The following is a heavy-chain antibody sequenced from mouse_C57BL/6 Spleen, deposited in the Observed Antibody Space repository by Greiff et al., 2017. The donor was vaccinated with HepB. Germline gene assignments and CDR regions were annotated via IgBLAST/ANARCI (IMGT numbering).Heavy chain of an antibody. D-gene: IGHD3-2*02. J-gene: IGHJ2*01. V-gene: IGHV1-81*01. CDR2: IYPRSGNT. Sequence: VQLVESGAELARPGASVKLSCKASGYTFTSYGISWVKQRTGQGLEWIGEIYPRSGNTYYNEKFKGKATLTADKSSSTAYMELRSLTSEDSAVYFCARDREQLRLQDYWGQGTTLTVSS. CDR1: GYTFTSYG. CDR3: ARDREQLRLQDY.